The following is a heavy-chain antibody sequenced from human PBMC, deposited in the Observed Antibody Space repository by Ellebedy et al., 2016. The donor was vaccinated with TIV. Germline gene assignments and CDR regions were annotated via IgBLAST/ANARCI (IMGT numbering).Heavy chain of an antibody. J-gene: IGHJ6*02. D-gene: IGHD3-3*01. CDR2: IYPGDSDT. Sequence: GESLKISXKGSGYSFTSYWIGWVRQMPGKGLEWMGIIYPGDSDTRYSPSFQGQVTISADKSISTAYLQWSSLKASDTAMYYCARHRSRYDFWSGYLEGLWDMDVWGQGTTVTVSS. CDR1: GYSFTSYW. V-gene: IGHV5-51*01. CDR3: ARHRSRYDFWSGYLEGLWDMDV.